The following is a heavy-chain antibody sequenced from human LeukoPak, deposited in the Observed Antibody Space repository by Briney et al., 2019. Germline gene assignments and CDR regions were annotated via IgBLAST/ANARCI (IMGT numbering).Heavy chain of an antibody. CDR1: GFTFNTYA. D-gene: IGHD6-6*01. J-gene: IGHJ4*02. Sequence: GGSLRLSCAASGFTFNTYAMSWVRQAPWERRQWVSGISDRGGNTYYADSVRGRFTISRDNSKNTLYLQMNSLSAEDTAVYYCARHRSSWLIDYWGQGTLVTVSS. CDR2: ISDRGGNT. V-gene: IGHV3-23*01. CDR3: ARHRSSWLIDY.